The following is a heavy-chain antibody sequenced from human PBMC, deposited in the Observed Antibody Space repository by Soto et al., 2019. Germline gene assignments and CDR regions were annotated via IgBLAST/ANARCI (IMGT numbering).Heavy chain of an antibody. D-gene: IGHD3-16*01. J-gene: IGHJ5*02. CDR3: ARVWGALAPIAGWFGP. CDR2: IYQTWST. Sequence: QVQLQESGPGLVKPSGTLSLTCAVSNGSITSGNWWSWVRQPPGKGLEWIGDIYQTWSTNYNPSLRSRASIAVAKSKNNFSLSLSSVTAADAAVYFCARVWGALAPIAGWFGPWGRGILVTVSS. V-gene: IGHV4-4*02. CDR1: NGSITSGNW.